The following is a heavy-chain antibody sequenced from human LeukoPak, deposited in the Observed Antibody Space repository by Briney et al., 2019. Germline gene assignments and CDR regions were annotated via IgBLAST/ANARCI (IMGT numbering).Heavy chain of an antibody. Sequence: SVKVSCKASGGTFSSYAISWVRQAPGQGLEWMGRIIPIFGTANYAQKFQGRVTITTDESTSTAYMELSSLRSEDTAVYYCAGEKQLVLGAFDIWGQGTMVTVSS. D-gene: IGHD6-13*01. J-gene: IGHJ3*02. CDR3: AGEKQLVLGAFDI. CDR2: IIPIFGTA. V-gene: IGHV1-69*05. CDR1: GGTFSSYA.